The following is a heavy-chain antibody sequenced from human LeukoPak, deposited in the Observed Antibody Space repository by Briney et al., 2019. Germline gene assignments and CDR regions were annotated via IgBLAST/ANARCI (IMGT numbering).Heavy chain of an antibody. Sequence: SETLSLTCAVYGESFSGYFWNWIRQPPGKGLEWIGEINHSGSTSNHNPSLKSRVTMSVDTSKNQFSLKLSSVTAADTAVYYCARDYRNYYYVDVWGKGTTVTVSS. V-gene: IGHV4-34*01. CDR1: GESFSGYF. J-gene: IGHJ6*03. CDR2: INHSGSTS. D-gene: IGHD1-14*01. CDR3: ARDYRNYYYVDV.